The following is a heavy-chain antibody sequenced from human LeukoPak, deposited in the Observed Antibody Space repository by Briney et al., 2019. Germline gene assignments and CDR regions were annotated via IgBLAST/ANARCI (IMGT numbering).Heavy chain of an antibody. J-gene: IGHJ3*02. V-gene: IGHV1-8*01. CDR3: AAWGGIDLIVRDAFDI. D-gene: IGHD2/OR15-2a*01. Sequence: ASVKVSCKASGYTFTSYDINWVRQATGQGLEWMGWMNPNSGNTGYAQKFQGSVTMTRDMSTSTAYMELSSLRSEDTAVYYCAAWGGIDLIVRDAFDIWGQGTMVTVSS. CDR1: GYTFTSYD. CDR2: MNPNSGNT.